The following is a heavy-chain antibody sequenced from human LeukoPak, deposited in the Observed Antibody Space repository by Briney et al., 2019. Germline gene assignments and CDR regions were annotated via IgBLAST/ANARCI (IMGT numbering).Heavy chain of an antibody. J-gene: IGHJ4*02. CDR3: TTDPFYYYDSSGYRH. D-gene: IGHD3-22*01. Sequence: GGSLRLSCAASGFTFNYAWVNWVRQAPGKGLEWVGRIKSKTDGGTTDYAAPVKGRFTISRDDSKNTLYLQMNSLKTEDTAVYYCTTDPFYYYDSSGYRHWGQGTLVTVSS. CDR1: GFTFNYAW. CDR2: IKSKTDGGTT. V-gene: IGHV3-15*07.